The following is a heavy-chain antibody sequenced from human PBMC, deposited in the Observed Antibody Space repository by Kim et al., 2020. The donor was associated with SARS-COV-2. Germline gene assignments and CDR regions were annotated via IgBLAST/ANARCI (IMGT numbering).Heavy chain of an antibody. D-gene: IGHD5-12*01. CDR1: GGSISSSSYY. CDR3: ARGVGWWLRFYYYMDV. J-gene: IGHJ6*03. V-gene: IGHV4-39*01. Sequence: SETLSLTCTVSGGSISSSSYYWGWIRQPPGKGLEWIGSIYYSGSTYYNPSLKSRVTISVDTSKNQFSLTLSSVTAADTAVYYCARGVGWWLRFYYYMDVWGKGTTVTVSS. CDR2: IYYSGST.